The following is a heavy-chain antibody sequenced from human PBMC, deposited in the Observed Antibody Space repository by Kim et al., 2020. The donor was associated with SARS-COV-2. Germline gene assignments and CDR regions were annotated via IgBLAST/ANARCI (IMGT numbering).Heavy chain of an antibody. CDR1: GGSFSGYY. V-gene: IGHV4-34*01. CDR3: ARGVRGVVIQSPKYYFDY. D-gene: IGHD3-3*01. J-gene: IGHJ4*02. CDR2: INHSGST. Sequence: SETLSPTCAVYGGSFSGYYWSWIRQPPGKGLEWIGEINHSGSTNYNPSLKSRVTISVDTSKNQFSLKLSSVTAADTAVYYCARGVRGVVIQSPKYYFDYWGQGTLVTVSS.